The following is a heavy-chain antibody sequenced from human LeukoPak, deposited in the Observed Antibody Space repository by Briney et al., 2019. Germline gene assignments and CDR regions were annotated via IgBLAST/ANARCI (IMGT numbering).Heavy chain of an antibody. Sequence: GGSLRLSCAASGFTFSSYAMHWVRQAPGKGLEWVALISYDGSNKYYADSVKGRFTISRDNSKNTLYLQMNSLRAEDTAVYYCARDSFMPHYGSGRGFFYFDYWGQGALVTVSS. D-gene: IGHD3-10*01. CDR3: ARDSFMPHYGSGRGFFYFDY. J-gene: IGHJ4*02. CDR1: GFTFSSYA. CDR2: ISYDGSNK. V-gene: IGHV3-30*04.